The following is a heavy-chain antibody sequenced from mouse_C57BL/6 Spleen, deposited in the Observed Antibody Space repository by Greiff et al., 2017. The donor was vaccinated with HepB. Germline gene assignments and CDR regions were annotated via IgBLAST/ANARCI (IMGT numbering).Heavy chain of an antibody. V-gene: IGHV1-50*01. D-gene: IGHD1-1*01. CDR3: ARYYGSSYDAMDY. CDR2: IDPSDSYT. Sequence: QVQLKQPGAELVKPGASVKLSCKASGYTFTSYWMQWVKQRPGQGLEWIGEIDPSDSYTNYNQKFKGKATLTVDTSSSTAYMQLSSLTSEDSAVYYCARYYGSSYDAMDYWGQGTSVTVSS. J-gene: IGHJ4*01. CDR1: GYTFTSYW.